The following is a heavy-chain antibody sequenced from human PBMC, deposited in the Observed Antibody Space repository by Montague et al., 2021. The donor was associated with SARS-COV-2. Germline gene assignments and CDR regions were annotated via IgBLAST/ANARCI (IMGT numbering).Heavy chain of an antibody. CDR2: INYAGST. Sequence: SETLSLTCAVSGDSITGSRWWGWVRQPPGKGLEWIAYINYAGSTFYNPSLKSRVTMSVDTSKNQFFLKLSSVTTVDTAVYFCARSGRAWTLHYWGQGTLVTVS. CDR1: GDSITGSRW. CDR3: ARSGRAWTLHY. D-gene: IGHD1-1*01. J-gene: IGHJ4*02. V-gene: IGHV4-28*01.